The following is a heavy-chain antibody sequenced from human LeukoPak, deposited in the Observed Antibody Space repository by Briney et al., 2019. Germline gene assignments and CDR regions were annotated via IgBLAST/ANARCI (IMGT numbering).Heavy chain of an antibody. D-gene: IGHD2-2*01. J-gene: IGHJ6*03. CDR1: GFTFSSYE. CDR2: FSSSGSTI. Sequence: GGPLRLSCAASGFTFSSYEMNWVRQAPGKGLEGVSYFSSSGSTIYYADSVKGRFTSARDNAKNSLYLQMNSLRGEDTAVYYCARGSSTSGYYYYYYMDVWGKGTTVTISS. V-gene: IGHV3-48*03. CDR3: ARGSSTSGYYYYYYMDV.